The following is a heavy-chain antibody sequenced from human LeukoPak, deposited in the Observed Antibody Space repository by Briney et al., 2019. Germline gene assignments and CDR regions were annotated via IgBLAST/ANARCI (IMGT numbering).Heavy chain of an antibody. CDR3: AGGAYYYGSGSYYYYYYYMDV. J-gene: IGHJ6*03. V-gene: IGHV4-34*01. CDR1: GGSFSGYY. D-gene: IGHD3-10*01. Sequence: PSETLSLTCAVYGGSFSGYYWSWIRQPPGKGLEWIGEINHSGSTNYNPSLKSRVTISVDTSKNQFSLKLSSVTAADTAVYYCAGGAYYYGSGSYYYYYYYMDVWGKGTTVTISS. CDR2: INHSGST.